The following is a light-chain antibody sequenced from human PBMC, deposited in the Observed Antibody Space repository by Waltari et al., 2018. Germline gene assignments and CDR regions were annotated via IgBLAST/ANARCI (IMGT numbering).Light chain of an antibody. CDR3: QQGSSDPWT. J-gene: IGKJ1*01. CDR1: EGIGND. CDR2: RTS. V-gene: IGKV1-NL1*01. Sequence: DVQMTQSPSSLSASVGDTVTITCQASEGIGNDLNRYQKIPGKAPKLLIYRTSNLQTGIPSRLSGSGSGTIFALTISSLQPEDFGTYYCQQGSSDPWTFGQGTQVEI.